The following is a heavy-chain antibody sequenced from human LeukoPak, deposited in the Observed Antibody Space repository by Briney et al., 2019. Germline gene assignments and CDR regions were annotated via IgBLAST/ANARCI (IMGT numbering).Heavy chain of an antibody. CDR2: IIPIFGTA. CDR1: GGTFSSYA. CDR3: ARGSELEAITMIARFDL. V-gene: IGHV1-69*13. Sequence: GASVKVSCKASGGTFSSYAISWVRQAPGQGLEWMGGIIPIFGTANYAQKFQGRVTITADESTSTAYMELSSLRSEDTAVYYCARGSELEAITMIARFDLWGRGTLVTVSS. D-gene: IGHD3-22*01. J-gene: IGHJ2*01.